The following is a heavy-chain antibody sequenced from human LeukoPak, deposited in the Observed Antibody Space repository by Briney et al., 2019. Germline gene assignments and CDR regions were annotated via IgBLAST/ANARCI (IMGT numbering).Heavy chain of an antibody. CDR1: GFTFSSYA. J-gene: IGHJ4*02. CDR3: AKDMNSWRDGSCLRDYFDY. CDR2: TSGSGRSI. Sequence: GGSLRLSCAASGFTFSSYAMSWVRRAPGKGLEWVAGTSGSGRSIHYADPVKGRFTIYRDNSKNTLYLQMNSLRADDTAVYYCAKDMNSWRDGSCLRDYFDYWGQGTLVTVSS. V-gene: IGHV3-23*01. D-gene: IGHD5-24*01.